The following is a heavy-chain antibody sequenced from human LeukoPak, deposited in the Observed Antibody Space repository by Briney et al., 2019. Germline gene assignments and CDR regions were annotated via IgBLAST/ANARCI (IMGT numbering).Heavy chain of an antibody. CDR3: ARVLGYCGTTSCFNYMDV. J-gene: IGHJ6*03. CDR1: GFTFSSYE. V-gene: IGHV3-48*03. CDR2: ISTTSGTI. D-gene: IGHD2-2*01. Sequence: QPGGSLRLSCVASGFTFSSYELNWVRQAPGKGLEWVSYISTTSGTIFYADSVKGRFTISRDNAKNSLYLQINSLRAEDTAVYFCARVLGYCGTTSCFNYMDVWGRGTTVTVSS.